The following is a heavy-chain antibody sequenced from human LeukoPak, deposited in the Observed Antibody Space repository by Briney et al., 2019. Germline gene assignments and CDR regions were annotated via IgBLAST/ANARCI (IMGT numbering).Heavy chain of an antibody. V-gene: IGHV3-74*01. CDR1: GFTFSSYW. CDR2: INSDGSST. D-gene: IGHD5-24*01. CDR3: AKDLLQGDGYWDIDS. J-gene: IGHJ4*02. Sequence: PGGSLRLSCAASGFTFSSYWMHWVRQAPGKGLVWVSRINSDGSSTSYADSVKGRFTISRDNSKNTVYLQMNNLRDEDTAVYYCAKDLLQGDGYWDIDSWGQGTRVTVSS.